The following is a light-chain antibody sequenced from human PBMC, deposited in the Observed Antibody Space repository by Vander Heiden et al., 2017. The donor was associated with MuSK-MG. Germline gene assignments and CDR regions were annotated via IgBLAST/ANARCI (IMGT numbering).Light chain of an antibody. J-gene: IGLJ2*01. Sequence: QSALTQPRSVSGSPGQSVTISCTGTRSDVGGYNYVSWYQQHPGKAPKLMIYDVSTRPSGVPDRFSGSKSGNPASLTISGLQAEDEADYYCCSYAGSYTVVFGGGTKLTVL. CDR3: CSYAGSYTVV. CDR2: DVS. V-gene: IGLV2-11*01. CDR1: RSDVGGYNY.